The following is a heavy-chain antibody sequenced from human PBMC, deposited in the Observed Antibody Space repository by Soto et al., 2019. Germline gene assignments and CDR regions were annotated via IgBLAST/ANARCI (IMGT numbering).Heavy chain of an antibody. J-gene: IGHJ4*02. CDR2: IYYSGST. V-gene: IGHV4-59*08. CDR3: ARLKGRHSNYGPDFDY. CDR1: GGSISSYY. Sequence: QVQLQESGPGLVKPSETLSLTCTVSGGSISSYYWSWIRQPPGKGLEWIGYIYYSGSTNYNPSLKSRVTISVDTSKNQFSLKLSSVTAADTAVYYCARLKGRHSNYGPDFDYWGQGTLVTVSS. D-gene: IGHD4-4*01.